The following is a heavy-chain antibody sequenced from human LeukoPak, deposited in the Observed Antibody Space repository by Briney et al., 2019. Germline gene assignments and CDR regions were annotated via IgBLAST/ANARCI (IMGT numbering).Heavy chain of an antibody. CDR2: IYYSGSI. D-gene: IGHD1-26*01. J-gene: IGHJ4*02. Sequence: PSETLSLTCTVSGGSFSSSNYYWGWIRQPPGKGLEWIGSIYYSGSIYYNPTLKSRVTISVDTSKNQLSLKLSSVTAADTAVYYCARADGGSYPDYWGQGTLVTVSS. V-gene: IGHV4-39*07. CDR1: GGSFSSSNYY. CDR3: ARADGGSYPDY.